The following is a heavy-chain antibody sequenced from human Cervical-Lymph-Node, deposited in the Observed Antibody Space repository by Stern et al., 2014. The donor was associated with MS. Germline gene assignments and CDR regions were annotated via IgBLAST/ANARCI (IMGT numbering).Heavy chain of an antibody. CDR1: GFTFNDYA. J-gene: IGHJ4*02. CDR2: IHWDSSSI. CDR3: ARTPSSGYSFGYLHY. V-gene: IGHV3-9*01. D-gene: IGHD5-18*01. Sequence: EVQLVQSGGGLVQPGRSLRLSCAASGFTFNDYAMHWVRQVPGKGLEWVSGIHWDSSSIGYADSVQGRFTISRDRAKNSLYLQMNSLRADDSALYYCARTPSSGYSFGYLHYWGQGTLVTVSS.